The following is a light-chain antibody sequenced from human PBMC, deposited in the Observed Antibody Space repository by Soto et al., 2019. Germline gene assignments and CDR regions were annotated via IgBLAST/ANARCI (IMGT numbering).Light chain of an antibody. CDR1: SSNIGAGYD. J-gene: IGLJ2*01. V-gene: IGLV1-40*01. Sequence: QAVLTQPPSVSGAPGQRVTISCTGSSSNIGAGYDVHWYQQLPGTAPKLLIYGNSNRPSGVPDRFSGSKSGTSASLAITGLQAEDEADYHCQSHDSSLSAYVVFGGGTKLTVL. CDR2: GNS. CDR3: QSHDSSLSAYVV.